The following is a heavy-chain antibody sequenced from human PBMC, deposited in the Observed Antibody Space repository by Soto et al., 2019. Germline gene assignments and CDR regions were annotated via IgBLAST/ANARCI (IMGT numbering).Heavy chain of an antibody. CDR3: AREGTTVDSYYYYALDV. V-gene: IGHV1-18*01. Sequence: GASVKVSCKASGCTFTSYGISWVRQAPGQGLEWMGWISTNNGNTNYAQKLQGRVTMTTDTSTSTAYMELRSLRSDDTAVYYCAREGTTVDSYYYYALDVWGQGTTVTVSS. J-gene: IGHJ6*02. CDR1: GCTFTSYG. D-gene: IGHD1-1*01. CDR2: ISTNNGNT.